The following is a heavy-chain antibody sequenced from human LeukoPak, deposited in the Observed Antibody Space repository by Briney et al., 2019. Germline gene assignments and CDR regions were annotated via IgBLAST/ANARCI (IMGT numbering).Heavy chain of an antibody. J-gene: IGHJ5*01. D-gene: IGHD1-26*01. CDR3: ARQIGSIGPDC. CDR1: GGSISNSSYF. CDR2: IYYAGST. V-gene: IGHV4-39*01. Sequence: SETLSLTCSVSGGSISNSSYFWGWVRQPPGKGLEWIGSIYYAGSTYYNPSLKSRLTISKDTSKNQFALRLSSVTAADTAVYYCARQIGSIGPDCWGXGTLVTVSS.